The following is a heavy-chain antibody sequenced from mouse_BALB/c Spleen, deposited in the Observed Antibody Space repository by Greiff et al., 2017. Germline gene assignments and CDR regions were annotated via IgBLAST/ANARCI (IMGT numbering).Heavy chain of an antibody. J-gene: IGHJ3*01. CDR2: ISYDGSN. CDR3: ARVGGNYAWFAY. CDR1: GYSITSGYY. V-gene: IGHV3-6*02. D-gene: IGHD2-1*01. Sequence: VQLQQSGPGLVKPSQSLSLTCSVTGYSITSGYYWNWIRQFPGNKLEWMGYISYDGSNNYNPSLKNRISITRDTSKNQFFLKLNSVTTEDTATYYCARVGGNYAWFAYWGQGTLVTVSA.